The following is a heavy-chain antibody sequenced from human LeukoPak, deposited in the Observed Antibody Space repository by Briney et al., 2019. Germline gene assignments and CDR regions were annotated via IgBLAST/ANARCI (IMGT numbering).Heavy chain of an antibody. Sequence: SENLSLTCTVSGGSISSSSYYWGWIRQPPGKGLEWIGSIYYSGSTYYNPSLKSRVTISVDTSKNQFSLKLSSVTAADTAVYYCARQEVRGVIITLDYWGQGTLVTVSS. CDR1: GGSISSSSYY. CDR3: ARQEVRGVIITLDY. J-gene: IGHJ4*02. CDR2: IYYSGST. D-gene: IGHD3-10*01. V-gene: IGHV4-39*01.